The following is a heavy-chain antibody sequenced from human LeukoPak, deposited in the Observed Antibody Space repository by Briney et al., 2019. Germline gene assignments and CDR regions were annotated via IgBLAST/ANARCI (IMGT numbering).Heavy chain of an antibody. J-gene: IGHJ4*02. CDR1: GYTFTSYY. Sequence: ASVKVSCKASGYTFTSYYMHWVRQAPGQGLEWMGWINPNSGGTNYAQKFQGRVTMTRDTSISTAYMELSSLRSEDTAVYYCARGAYYYDSSGYYPFDYWGQGTLVTVSS. CDR2: INPNSGGT. V-gene: IGHV1-2*02. D-gene: IGHD3-22*01. CDR3: ARGAYYYDSSGYYPFDY.